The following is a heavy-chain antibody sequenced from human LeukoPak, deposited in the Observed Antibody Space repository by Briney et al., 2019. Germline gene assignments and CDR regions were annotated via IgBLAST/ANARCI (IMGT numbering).Heavy chain of an antibody. J-gene: IGHJ4*02. CDR3: ARHPPRPTWDFDY. CDR1: GYSIGSGYY. CDR2: IHHSGAT. D-gene: IGHD1-26*01. V-gene: IGHV4-38-2*02. Sequence: PSETLSLTCTVSGYSIGSGYYWAWIRQTPGKGLEWVGSIHHSGATYYNPSLKSRVTISMDSPRDQFSLTLSSATAADTALYFCARHPPRPTWDFDYWGQGALVIVSS.